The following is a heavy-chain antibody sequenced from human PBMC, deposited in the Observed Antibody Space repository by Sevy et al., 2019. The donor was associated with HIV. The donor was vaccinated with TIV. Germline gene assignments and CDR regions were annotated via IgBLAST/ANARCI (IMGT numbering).Heavy chain of an antibody. CDR3: AKTLQKLPFHPHYFDY. CDR2: ISATGGST. V-gene: IGHV3-23*01. J-gene: IGHJ4*02. Sequence: GGSLRLSCAASGFTLGSYTMNWVRQAPGRGLEWVASISATGGSTYYADSVKGRFTISRDVSKGILYLQMNSLTAEDTAIFYCAKTLQKLPFHPHYFDYWGQRTLVTVSS. CDR1: GFTLGSYT. D-gene: IGHD2-21*02.